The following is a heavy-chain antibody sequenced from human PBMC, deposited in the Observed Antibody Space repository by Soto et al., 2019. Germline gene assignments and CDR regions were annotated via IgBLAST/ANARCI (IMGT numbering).Heavy chain of an antibody. J-gene: IGHJ3*02. D-gene: IGHD3-22*01. CDR1: GYTLTELS. CDR3: ATAPDSSGYFGRWHPHAFDI. V-gene: IGHV1-24*01. Sequence: ASVKVSCKVSGYTLTELSMHWVRQAPGKGLEWMGGFDPEDGETIYAQKFQGRVTMTEDTSTDTAYMELSSLRSEDTAVYYCATAPDSSGYFGRWHPHAFDIWG. CDR2: FDPEDGET.